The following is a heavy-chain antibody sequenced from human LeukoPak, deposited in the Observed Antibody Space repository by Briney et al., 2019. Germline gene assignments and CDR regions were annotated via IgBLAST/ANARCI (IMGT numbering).Heavy chain of an antibody. J-gene: IGHJ4*02. D-gene: IGHD6-19*01. V-gene: IGHV1-8*03. CDR1: GYTFTSYD. CDR3: ARGRSDSSGWTEFDY. Sequence: GASVKVSCKASGYTFTSYDINWVRQATGQGLEWMGWMNPNSGNTGYAQKFQGRVTITRNTSISTAYMELSSLRSEDTAVYYCARGRSDSSGWTEFDYWGQGTLATVSS. CDR2: MNPNSGNT.